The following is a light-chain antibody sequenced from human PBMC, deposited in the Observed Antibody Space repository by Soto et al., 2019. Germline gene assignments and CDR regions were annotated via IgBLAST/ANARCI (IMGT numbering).Light chain of an antibody. J-gene: IGLJ2*01. Sequence: QSALTQPRSVSGSPGQSVTISCTGTSSDVGGYNYVSWYQQHPGKAPKLMIYDVSKRPSGVPDRFSGSKSGNTASLTITGLQADDEADYYCCSYGGTYTQVVFGGGTKLTVL. CDR2: DVS. CDR1: SSDVGGYNY. V-gene: IGLV2-11*01. CDR3: CSYGGTYTQVV.